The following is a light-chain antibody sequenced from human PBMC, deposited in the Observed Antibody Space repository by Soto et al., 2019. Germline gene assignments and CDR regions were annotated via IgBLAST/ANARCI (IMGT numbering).Light chain of an antibody. CDR3: VLYMGSGIWV. J-gene: IGLJ2*01. CDR1: SGSVSTSSY. CDR2: TTN. V-gene: IGLV8-61*01. Sequence: QTVVTQEPSFSVSPGGTVTLTCGLSSGSVSTSSYPSWYQQTPGQAPRTLIYTTNTRSSGVPDRFSGSILGNKAALTITGAQADDESEYYCVLYMGSGIWVFGGGTKLTVL.